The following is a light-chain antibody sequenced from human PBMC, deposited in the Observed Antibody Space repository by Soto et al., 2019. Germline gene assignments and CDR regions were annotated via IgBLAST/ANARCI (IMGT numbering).Light chain of an antibody. J-gene: IGKJ1*01. V-gene: IGKV1-5*01. CDR2: DAS. CDR3: QQYSGYWT. Sequence: DIQMTHSPSTLSASVGDRVTITCRASQTISTWLAWYQQKPGKAPKLLMYDASRLESGVPSTFSGSGSGTEFTLTISSLQPDDVATYYCQQYSGYWTFGQGTKVDIK. CDR1: QTISTW.